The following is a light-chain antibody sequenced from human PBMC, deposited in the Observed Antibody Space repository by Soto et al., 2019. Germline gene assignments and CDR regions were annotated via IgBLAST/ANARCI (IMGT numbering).Light chain of an antibody. CDR2: DDN. CDR1: SSNIGGNS. Sequence: QSVLTQPPSLSAAPGQKVTISSSGSSSNIGGNSVSWYQQLPGTAPKLLIYDDNKRPSGIPDRFSGSKSGTSATLGITGFQTGDEADYYCGSWNSSLSADVFGTGTKVTVL. CDR3: GSWNSSLSADV. V-gene: IGLV1-51*01. J-gene: IGLJ1*01.